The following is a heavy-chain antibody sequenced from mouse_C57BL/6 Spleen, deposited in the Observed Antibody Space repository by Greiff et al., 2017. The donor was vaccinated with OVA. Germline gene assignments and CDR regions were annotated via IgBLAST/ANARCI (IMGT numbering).Heavy chain of an antibody. Sequence: EVKVVESGGGLVQPGGSLKLSCAASGFTFSDYGMAWVRQAPRQGPEWVAFLSTLAYSIYYADTVTGRFTIPRENAKNTLYLEMSSLRSEDTAMYYCARQGEGGDWYFDVGGTGTTVTVSS. V-gene: IGHV5-15*01. CDR1: GFTFSDYG. CDR3: ARQGEGGDWYFDV. CDR2: LSTLAYSI. J-gene: IGHJ1*03.